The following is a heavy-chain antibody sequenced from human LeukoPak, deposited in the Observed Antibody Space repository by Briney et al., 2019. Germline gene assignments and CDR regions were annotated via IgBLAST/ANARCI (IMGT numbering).Heavy chain of an antibody. CDR2: ISYDGSNK. D-gene: IGHD3-10*01. CDR3: ARGRGVTMVRGLKTNWFDP. J-gene: IGHJ5*02. CDR1: GFTFSSYA. V-gene: IGHV3-30*04. Sequence: QSGRSLRLSCAASGFTFSSYAMHGVRQAPGKGLEWVAVISYDGSNKYYADSVKGRFTISRDNSKNTMYLQMNSLRAEDTAVYYCARGRGVTMVRGLKTNWFDPWGQGTLVTVSS.